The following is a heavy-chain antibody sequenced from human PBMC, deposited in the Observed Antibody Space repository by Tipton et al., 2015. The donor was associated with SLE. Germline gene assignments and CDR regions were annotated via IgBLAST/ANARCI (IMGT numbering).Heavy chain of an antibody. V-gene: IGHV3-43*01. Sequence: SLRLSCAASGFTFDDYTMHWVRQTPGKGLEWVSLINWNGDTTYYADSVKGRFTISRDDSKNSLYLQMNSLKTEDTALYYCTRLLTSYYGMDVWGQGTTVTVSS. D-gene: IGHD2/OR15-2a*01. CDR1: GFTFDDYT. J-gene: IGHJ6*02. CDR3: TRLLTSYYGMDV. CDR2: INWNGDTT.